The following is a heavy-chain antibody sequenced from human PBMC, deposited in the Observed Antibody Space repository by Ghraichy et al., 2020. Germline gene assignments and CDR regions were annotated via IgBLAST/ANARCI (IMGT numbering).Heavy chain of an antibody. CDR3: ARDSFLGFGVVITFDY. CDR1: GFTVSSYN. V-gene: IGHV3-48*01. CDR2: ISSSGSTI. D-gene: IGHD3-3*01. Sequence: GGSLRLSCAASGFTVSSYNMNWVRQAPGKGLEWVSYISSSGSTIYYADSVKGRFTISRDNAKNSLYLQMNNLRAEDAAVYYCARDSFLGFGVVITFDYRGQGTLVTGSS. J-gene: IGHJ4*02.